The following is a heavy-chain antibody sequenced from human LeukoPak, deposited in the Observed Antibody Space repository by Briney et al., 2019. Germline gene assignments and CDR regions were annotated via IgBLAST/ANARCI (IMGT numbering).Heavy chain of an antibody. V-gene: IGHV3-30*03. CDR2: ISHDGSNK. Sequence: GGSLRLSCAASGFTFSSYGMHWVRQAPGKGLEWVAVISHDGSNKYYADSVKGRFSISRDNAKNSLFLHMNSLRAEDTAVYYCVRDLTIVGVAQVHHWGQGTLVTVSS. D-gene: IGHD1-26*01. CDR3: VRDLTIVGVAQVHH. J-gene: IGHJ5*02. CDR1: GFTFSSYG.